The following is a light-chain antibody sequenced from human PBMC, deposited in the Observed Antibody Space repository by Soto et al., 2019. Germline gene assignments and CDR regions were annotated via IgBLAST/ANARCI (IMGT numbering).Light chain of an antibody. V-gene: IGLV4-69*01. Sequence: QPVLTQSPSASASLGASVRLTCTLSSGHSSSAIAWHQQQPEKGPRYLMKINSDGSHRKGDGIPDRFSGSSSGAERYLTIPSLQSEDEADYYCQTWGTGPWVFGGGTKLTVL. J-gene: IGLJ3*02. CDR1: SGHSSSA. CDR2: INSDGSH. CDR3: QTWGTGPWV.